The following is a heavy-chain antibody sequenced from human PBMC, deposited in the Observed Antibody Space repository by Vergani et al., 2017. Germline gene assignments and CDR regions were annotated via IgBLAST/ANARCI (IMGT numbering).Heavy chain of an antibody. D-gene: IGHD6-13*01. CDR2: ISSSSSTI. V-gene: IGHV3-48*02. Sequence: EVQLVESGGGLVQPGGSLRLSCAASGFTFSSYSMNWVRQAPGKGLGWVSYISSSSSTIYYADSVKGRFTISRDNAKHSLYLQRNSLRDEDTAVYYCARVSVAAAGTGFDYWGQGTLVTVSS. J-gene: IGHJ4*02. CDR1: GFTFSSYS. CDR3: ARVSVAAAGTGFDY.